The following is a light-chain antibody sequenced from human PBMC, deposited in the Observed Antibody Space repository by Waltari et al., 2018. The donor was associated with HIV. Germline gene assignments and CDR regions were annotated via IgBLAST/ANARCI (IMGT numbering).Light chain of an antibody. J-gene: IGKJ1*01. CDR3: QQGYNTPPWT. V-gene: IGKV1-39*01. CDR2: TTS. Sequence: DIQMTQSPSSLSASIGDRVTITCRASQNIDKYLNWYQQKAGKAPKLLIYTTSNLQSGVPSRFSGSGCGTEFTLTISSLQPEDLATYYCQQGYNTPPWTFAPGTKVEVK. CDR1: QNIDKY.